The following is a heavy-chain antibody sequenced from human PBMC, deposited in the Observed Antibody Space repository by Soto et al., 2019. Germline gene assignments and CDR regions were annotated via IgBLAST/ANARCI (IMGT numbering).Heavy chain of an antibody. CDR1: GGSISSGGYY. J-gene: IGHJ6*02. D-gene: IGHD5-18*01. Sequence: SETLSLTCTVSGGSISSGGYYWSWIRQHPGKGLEWIGYIYYSGSTYYNPSLKSRVTISVDTSKNQFSLKLSSVTAADAAVYYCARVRMVRNYYYGMDVWGQGTTVTVSS. CDR3: ARVRMVRNYYYGMDV. CDR2: IYYSGST. V-gene: IGHV4-31*03.